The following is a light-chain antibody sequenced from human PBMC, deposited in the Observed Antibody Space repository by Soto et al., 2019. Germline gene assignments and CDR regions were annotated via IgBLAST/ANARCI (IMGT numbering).Light chain of an antibody. CDR3: AAWDDSLRGWV. V-gene: IGLV1-44*01. CDR2: SNN. Sequence: QSVLTQPPSASGTPGQRVTISCFGSSSNIGRNTVNWFQQLPGTAPKLLIYSNNQRPSGVPDRFSGSKSGTSASLAISGLQSGDEADYYCAAWDDSLRGWVFGGGTKLTV. CDR1: SSNIGRNT. J-gene: IGLJ3*02.